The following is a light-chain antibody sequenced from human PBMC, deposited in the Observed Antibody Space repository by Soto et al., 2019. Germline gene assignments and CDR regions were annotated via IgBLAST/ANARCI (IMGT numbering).Light chain of an antibody. V-gene: IGKV3-15*01. CDR1: QSITSN. Sequence: EIVMTQSPDTLSVSPGERATLSCRASQSITSNLAWYQHKPGQVPRLLIYGASTRATGIPARFSGSGSGTEFTLTISSLQSEDFAVYYCQQYNNWPLFTFGPGTKVDI. CDR3: QQYNNWPLFT. J-gene: IGKJ3*01. CDR2: GAS.